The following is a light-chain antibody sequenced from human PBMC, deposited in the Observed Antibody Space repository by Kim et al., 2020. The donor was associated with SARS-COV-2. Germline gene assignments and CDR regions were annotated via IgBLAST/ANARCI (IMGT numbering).Light chain of an antibody. J-gene: IGLJ3*02. CDR3: AAWDDSLNAWL. CDR2: GND. V-gene: IGLV1-44*01. Sequence: GQRVTVSCSGSSSNIGSNTVNWYQQLPGTAPKLLIYGNDRRPSGVPDRFSGSKSGTSASLAISGLQSEDEADYYCAAWDDSLNAWLFGGGTKLTDL. CDR1: SSNIGSNT.